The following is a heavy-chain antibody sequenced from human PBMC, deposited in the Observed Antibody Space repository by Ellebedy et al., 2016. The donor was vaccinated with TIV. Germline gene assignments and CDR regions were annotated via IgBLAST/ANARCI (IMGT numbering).Heavy chain of an antibody. V-gene: IGHV1-3*04. Sequence: ASVKVSXXASGHIFTTYGIHWVRQAPGQRPEWMGWINTGNGNTKYSQKFQGRITITRDTSATTADMELSGLMSEDTAVYYCATREWQDPMDVWGQGTTVTVSS. CDR3: ATREWQDPMDV. CDR2: INTGNGNT. CDR1: GHIFTTYG. D-gene: IGHD3-3*01. J-gene: IGHJ6*02.